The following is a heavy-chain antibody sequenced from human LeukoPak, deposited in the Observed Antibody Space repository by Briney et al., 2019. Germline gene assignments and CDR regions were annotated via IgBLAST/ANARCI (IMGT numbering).Heavy chain of an antibody. CDR3: AKRGVVIRVILVGFHKEAYYFDF. CDR2: MSDSGGRT. J-gene: IGHJ4*02. D-gene: IGHD3-22*01. V-gene: IGHV3-23*01. Sequence: PGGSLRLSCAVSGITLSNYGMSWVRQAPGKGLEWVAGMSDSGGRTNYADSVKGRFTISRDNPKNTLYLQMNSLRAEDTAVYFCAKRGVVIRVILVGFHKEAYYFDFWGQGALVTVSS. CDR1: GITLSNYG.